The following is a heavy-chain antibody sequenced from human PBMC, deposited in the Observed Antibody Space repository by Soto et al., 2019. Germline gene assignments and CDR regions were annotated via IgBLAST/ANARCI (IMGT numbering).Heavy chain of an antibody. J-gene: IGHJ5*02. Sequence: QVQLQQWGAGLLKPSETLSLTCAVYGGSFSGYYWSWIRQPPGKGLEWIGEINHSGSTNYNPSLKSRVTISVDTSKNQFSLKLSSVTAADTAVYYCARERRYCTNGVCYRSWFDPWGPGTLVTVSS. V-gene: IGHV4-34*01. D-gene: IGHD2-8*01. CDR3: ARERRYCTNGVCYRSWFDP. CDR1: GGSFSGYY. CDR2: INHSGST.